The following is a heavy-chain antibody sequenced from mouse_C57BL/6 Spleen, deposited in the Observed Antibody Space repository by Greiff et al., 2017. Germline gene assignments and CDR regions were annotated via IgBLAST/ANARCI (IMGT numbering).Heavy chain of an antibody. J-gene: IGHJ2*01. CDR2: IDPETGGT. CDR3: TIMGY. Sequence: QVQLKESGAELVRPGASVTLSCKASGYTFTDYEMHWVKQTPVHGLEWIGAIDPETGGTAYNQKFKGKAILTADKSSSPAYMELRSLTSEYSAVYYCTIMGYWGQGTTLTVSS. CDR1: GYTFTDYE. V-gene: IGHV1-15*01.